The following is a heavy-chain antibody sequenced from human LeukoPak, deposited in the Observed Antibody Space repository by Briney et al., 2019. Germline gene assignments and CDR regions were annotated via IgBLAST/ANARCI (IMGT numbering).Heavy chain of an antibody. Sequence: GGSLRLSCAASAFSLNAYNMNWVRQAPGKGLEWVSSISYTGTYIYYADSVKGRFTISGDNAQNSLYLQMNSLRAEDTAIYYCVRDRGTYRPIDYWGQGTLVTVSS. CDR2: ISYTGTYI. CDR3: VRDRGTYRPIDY. CDR1: AFSLNAYN. D-gene: IGHD1-26*01. J-gene: IGHJ4*02. V-gene: IGHV3-21*04.